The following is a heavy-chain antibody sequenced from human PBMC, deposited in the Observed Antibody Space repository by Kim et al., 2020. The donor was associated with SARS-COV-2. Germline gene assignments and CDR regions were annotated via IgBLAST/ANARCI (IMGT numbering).Heavy chain of an antibody. V-gene: IGHV3-20*01. D-gene: IGHD3-10*01. Sequence: GGSLRLSCAASGFTFEDYGMSWVRQAPGKGLEWVSGIKRNSDSTGYVDSVKGRFTISRDNAKKSLYLQMNSLRAEDTAFYHCVRGYVGGPSDLWGQGIRVTVSS. CDR1: GFTFEDYG. CDR2: IKRNSDST. CDR3: VRGYVGGPSDL. J-gene: IGHJ5*02.